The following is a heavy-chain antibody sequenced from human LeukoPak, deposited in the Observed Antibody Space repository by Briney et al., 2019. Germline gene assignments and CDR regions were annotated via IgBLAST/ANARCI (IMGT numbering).Heavy chain of an antibody. V-gene: IGHV3-21*01. J-gene: IGHJ4*02. CDR1: GFTFSSSA. Sequence: PGGSLRLSCAASGFTFSSSAMNWVRQAPGKGLEWVSSINQVSSHIYYADSVRGRFTISRDNAKNSLYLQMSSLRAEDTAVYYCTRGRYGGGKDYWGQGTLVTVSS. CDR2: INQVSSHI. D-gene: IGHD4-23*01. CDR3: TRGRYGGGKDY.